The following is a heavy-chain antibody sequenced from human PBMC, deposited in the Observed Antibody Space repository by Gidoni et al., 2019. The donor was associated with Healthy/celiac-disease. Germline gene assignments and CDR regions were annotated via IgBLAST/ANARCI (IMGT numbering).Heavy chain of an antibody. Sequence: EVQLVESGGGLVKPGGSLRLSCAASGFTFSRYSMNWVRQAPGKGLEWVSSISSSSSYIYYADSVKGRFTISRDNAKNSLYLQMNSLRAEDTAVYYCARGHWNYALFNYYGMDVWGQGTTVTVSS. J-gene: IGHJ6*02. CDR3: ARGHWNYALFNYYGMDV. V-gene: IGHV3-21*01. CDR2: ISSSSSYI. D-gene: IGHD1-7*01. CDR1: GFTFSRYS.